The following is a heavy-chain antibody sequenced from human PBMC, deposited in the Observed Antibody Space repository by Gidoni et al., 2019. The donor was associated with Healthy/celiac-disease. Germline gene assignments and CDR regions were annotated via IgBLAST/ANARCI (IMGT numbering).Heavy chain of an antibody. V-gene: IGHV1-69*06. CDR1: GGNVSSYA. CDR2: IIPIFGTA. Sequence: QVQLVQSGAEMKKHGSSVTVSCKASGGNVSSYAISWVRQAPGPGLEWMGGIIPIFGTANYAQKCHGRVTITADKSTITAYMELSSLRSEDTAVYYCASKTHWGQGTLVTVSS. CDR3: ASKTH. J-gene: IGHJ4*02.